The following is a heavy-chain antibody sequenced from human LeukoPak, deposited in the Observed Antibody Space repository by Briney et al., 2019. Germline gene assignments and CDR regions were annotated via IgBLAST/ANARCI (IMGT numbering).Heavy chain of an antibody. CDR1: GGSISSGDYY. D-gene: IGHD4-17*01. CDR3: ASYGDYVFSFDY. CDR2: IYYSGST. J-gene: IGHJ4*02. V-gene: IGHV4-30-4*01. Sequence: SETLSLTCTVSGGSISSGDYYWSWIRQPPGKGLEWIGYIYYSGSTYYNPSLKSRVTMSVDTSKNQFSLKLSSVTAADTAVYYCASYGDYVFSFDYWGQGTLVTVSS.